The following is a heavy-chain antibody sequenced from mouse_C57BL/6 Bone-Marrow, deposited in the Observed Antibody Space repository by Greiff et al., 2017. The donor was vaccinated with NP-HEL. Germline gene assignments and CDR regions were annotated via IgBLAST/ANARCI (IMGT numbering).Heavy chain of an antibody. CDR3: AREFWDNYAMDY. D-gene: IGHD4-1*01. V-gene: IGHV1-64*01. CDR1: GYTFTSYW. Sequence: QVQLQQPGAELVKPGASVKLSFKASGYTFTSYWMHWVKQRPGQGLEWIGMIHPNSGSTNYNEKFKSKATLTVDKSSSTAYMQLSSLTSEDSAVYYCAREFWDNYAMDYWGQGTSVTVSS. CDR2: IHPNSGST. J-gene: IGHJ4*01.